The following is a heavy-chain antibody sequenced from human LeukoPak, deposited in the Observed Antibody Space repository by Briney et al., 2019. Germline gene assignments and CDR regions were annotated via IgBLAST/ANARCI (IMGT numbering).Heavy chain of an antibody. CDR1: GFTFSSYA. J-gene: IGHJ4*02. CDR3: AKDLRGHSSSWYRGSYFDY. Sequence: PGGSLRLSCAASGFTFSSYAMSWVRQAPGKGLEXXXAISGSGGSTYYADSVKGRFTISRDNSKNTLYLQMNSLRAEDTAVYYCAKDLRGHSSSWYRGSYFDYWGQGTLVTVSS. CDR2: ISGSGGST. D-gene: IGHD6-13*01. V-gene: IGHV3-23*01.